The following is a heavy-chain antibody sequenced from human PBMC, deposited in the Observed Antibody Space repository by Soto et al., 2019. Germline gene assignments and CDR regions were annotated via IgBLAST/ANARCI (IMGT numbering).Heavy chain of an antibody. D-gene: IGHD3-10*01. CDR3: ARGLGLDRGVRAHYGMDV. CDR2: INHSGST. CDR1: GGSFSGYY. J-gene: IGHJ6*02. V-gene: IGHV4-34*01. Sequence: QVQLQHWGAGLLKPSETLSLTCAVYGGSFSGYYWSWIRQPPGKGLEWIGEINHSGSTNYNPSLKIRVTISVDTSKNQFSLKLTSVTAADTAVYYCARGLGLDRGVRAHYGMDVWGQGATVTVSS.